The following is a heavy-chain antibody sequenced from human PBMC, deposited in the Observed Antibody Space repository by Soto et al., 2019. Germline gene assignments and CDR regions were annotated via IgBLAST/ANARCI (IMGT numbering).Heavy chain of an antibody. V-gene: IGHV1-18*04. D-gene: IGHD6-13*01. CDR1: GYTFTSYC. J-gene: IGHJ4*02. Sequence: ASVKVSCKASGYTFTSYCISWVRQAPGQGLGWMGWISAYSGNTNYAQKLQGRVTMTTDTSTSTAYMELRSLRSDDTAVYYCARDSKYSSSWDFDYWGQGTLVTVSS. CDR3: ARDSKYSSSWDFDY. CDR2: ISAYSGNT.